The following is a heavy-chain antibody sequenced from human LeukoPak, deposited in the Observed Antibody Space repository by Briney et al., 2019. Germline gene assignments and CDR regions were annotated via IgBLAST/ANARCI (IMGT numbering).Heavy chain of an antibody. Sequence: ASVKVSCKASGYTFTSYGISWVRQAPGQGLEWMGWISAYNGNTNYAQKLQGRVTMTTDTSTSTAYMELSRLRSDDTAVYYCARDHHLSLGPLLSMEGLDYWGQGTLVTVSS. CDR1: GYTFTSYG. D-gene: IGHD3-10*01. CDR2: ISAYNGNT. CDR3: ARDHHLSLGPLLSMEGLDY. J-gene: IGHJ4*02. V-gene: IGHV1-18*01.